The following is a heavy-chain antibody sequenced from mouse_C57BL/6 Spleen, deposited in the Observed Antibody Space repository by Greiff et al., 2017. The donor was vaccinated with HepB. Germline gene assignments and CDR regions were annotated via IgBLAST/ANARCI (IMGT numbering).Heavy chain of an antibody. D-gene: IGHD6-2*01. CDR1: GYTFTDYE. CDR3: TRALSYAMDY. CDR2: IDPETGGT. V-gene: IGHV1-15*01. Sequence: QVQLKESGAELVRPGASVTLSCKASGYTFTDYEMHWVKQTPVHGLEWIGAIDPETGGTAYNQKFKGKAILTADKSSSTAYMELRSLTSEDSAVDYCTRALSYAMDYWGQGTSVTVSS. J-gene: IGHJ4*01.